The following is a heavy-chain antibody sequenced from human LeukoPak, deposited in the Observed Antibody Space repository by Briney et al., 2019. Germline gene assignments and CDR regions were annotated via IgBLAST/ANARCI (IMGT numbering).Heavy chain of an antibody. Sequence: SETLSLTCAVHGGSFSGYYWSWIRQPPGKGLEWIGEINHSGSTNYNPSLKSRVTISVDTSKNQFSLKLSSVTAADTAVYYCARDLGYCSGGSCYFYNWFDPWGQGTLVTVSS. CDR2: INHSGST. D-gene: IGHD2-15*01. CDR3: ARDLGYCSGGSCYFYNWFDP. J-gene: IGHJ5*02. CDR1: GGSFSGYY. V-gene: IGHV4-34*01.